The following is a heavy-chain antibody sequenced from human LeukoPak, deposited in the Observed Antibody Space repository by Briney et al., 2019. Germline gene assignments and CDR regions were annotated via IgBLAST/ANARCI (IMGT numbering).Heavy chain of an antibody. CDR3: ARLWIVATWFDV. CDR2: IFYSGKT. D-gene: IGHD2-2*03. CDR1: NVSLTSDSYY. J-gene: IGHJ5*02. V-gene: IGHV4-39*02. Sequence: PSETLSLTCTVSNVSLTSDSYYWAWVRQPPGKGLEWIGTIFYSGKTYYSASLKSRVTVSLDTSKKNFSLRLSSVTAADTAVYYCARLWIVATWFDVWGQGALVTVSS.